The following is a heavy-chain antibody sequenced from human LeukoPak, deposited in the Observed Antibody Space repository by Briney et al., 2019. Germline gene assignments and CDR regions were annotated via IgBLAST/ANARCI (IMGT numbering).Heavy chain of an antibody. Sequence: GGSLRLSCSASGFTFSNYPMHWVRQAPGKGLEYVSAINTNGDNTYYADSVKGRFTISRDNSKNTLYLQMSSLRAEDTAVYHCVKKRSAGSGSYYDYWGQGTLVTVSS. D-gene: IGHD3-10*01. CDR3: VKKRSAGSGSYYDY. V-gene: IGHV3-64D*09. CDR2: INTNGDNT. CDR1: GFTFSNYP. J-gene: IGHJ4*02.